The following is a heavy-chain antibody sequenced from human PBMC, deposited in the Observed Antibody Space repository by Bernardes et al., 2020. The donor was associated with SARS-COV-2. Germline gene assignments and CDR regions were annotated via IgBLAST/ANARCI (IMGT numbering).Heavy chain of an antibody. J-gene: IGHJ6*02. CDR2: FYPDWGAT. CDR3: ATGGNGATAPGMDV. V-gene: IGHV3-74*01. CDR1: GFTFSTFW. Sequence: GGALRLPFAASGFTFSTFWMHWGRQTPGRGLVWGPSFYPDWGATDYADAVKGRFIISRDNAKNTVYLQMNSLRAEETAVYYCATGGNGATAPGMDVWGQGTTVTVSS. D-gene: IGHD1-1*01.